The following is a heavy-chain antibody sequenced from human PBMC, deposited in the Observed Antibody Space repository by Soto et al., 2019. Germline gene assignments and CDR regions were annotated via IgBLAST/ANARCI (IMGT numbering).Heavy chain of an antibody. V-gene: IGHV4-59*08. J-gene: IGHJ4*02. CDR3: ARRGAGFLFDY. D-gene: IGHD2-21*01. Sequence: PSETLSLTCTVSDGSISSYYWSWIRQPPGKGLEWIGYIYHTGSTYYNPSLKSRVTMSVDTSKNQFSLKLSSVTAADTAVYYCARRGAGFLFDYWGQGTLVTVSS. CDR1: DGSISSYY. CDR2: IYHTGST.